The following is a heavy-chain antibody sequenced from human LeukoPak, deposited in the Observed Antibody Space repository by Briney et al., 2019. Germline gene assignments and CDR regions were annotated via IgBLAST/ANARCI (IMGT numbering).Heavy chain of an antibody. J-gene: IGHJ4*02. CDR2: MNAKSGNT. V-gene: IGHV1-8*03. CDR3: ARSSREITLGGPHEADY. D-gene: IGHD3-10*01. Sequence: ASVTVSFKASGYTFTRYDINGVGQAPGQGGERMGWMNAKSGNTGYTQKFQGRVTITRNTSISTPYMDLSSLRSEDTAVYYCARSSREITLGGPHEADYCGQGTLVTVSS. CDR1: GYTFTRYD.